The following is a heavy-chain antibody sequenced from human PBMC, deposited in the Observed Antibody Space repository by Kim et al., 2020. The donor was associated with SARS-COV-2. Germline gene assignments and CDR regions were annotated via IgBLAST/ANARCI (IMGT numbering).Heavy chain of an antibody. D-gene: IGHD3-3*01. Sequence: SETLSLTCTVSGGSISSGGYYWSWIRQHPGKGLEWIGYIYYSGSTYYNPSLKSRVTISVDTSKTQFSLRLSSVTAADTAVYYCARVQRRGYQGYFDYWGQATLVTVSS. CDR1: GGSISSGGYY. J-gene: IGHJ4*02. V-gene: IGHV4-31*03. CDR2: IYYSGST. CDR3: ARVQRRGYQGYFDY.